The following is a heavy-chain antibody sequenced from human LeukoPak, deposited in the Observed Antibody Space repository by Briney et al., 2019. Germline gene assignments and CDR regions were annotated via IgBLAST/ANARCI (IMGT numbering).Heavy chain of an antibody. J-gene: IGHJ4*02. CDR1: GFTFSSYA. Sequence: PGGSPRLSCAASGFTFSSYAMHWVRQAPGKGLEWVAVISYDGSNKYYADSVKGRFTISRDNSKNTLYLQMNSLRAEDTAVYYCVGMTTVTTWSDYWGQGTLVTVSS. CDR2: ISYDGSNK. CDR3: VGMTTVTTWSDY. V-gene: IGHV3-30*01. D-gene: IGHD4-17*01.